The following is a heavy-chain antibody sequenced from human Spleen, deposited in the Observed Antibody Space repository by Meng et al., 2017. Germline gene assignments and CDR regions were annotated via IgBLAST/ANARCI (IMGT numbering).Heavy chain of an antibody. CDR2: LNSDGSSS. Sequence: VQRVESGGGLVQPGGFLRSSCAASGFTFTRYWMHWVRQAPGKGLVWVSRLNSDGSSSNYADSVKGRFTISRDNAKNTLYLQMNSLRAEDTAVYYCARSDWFDPWGQGTLVTVSS. CDR1: GFTFTRYW. V-gene: IGHV3-74*01. J-gene: IGHJ5*02. CDR3: ARSDWFDP.